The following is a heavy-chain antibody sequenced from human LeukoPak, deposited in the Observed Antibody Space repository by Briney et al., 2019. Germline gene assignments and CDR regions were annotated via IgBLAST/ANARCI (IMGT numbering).Heavy chain of an antibody. CDR3: ARRNIVVVPAAQTAFDI. V-gene: IGHV4-30-4*08. CDR1: GGSISSGDYY. CDR2: IYYSGST. J-gene: IGHJ3*02. Sequence: PSETLSLTCTVSGGSISSGDYYWSWIRQPPGKGLEWIGFIYYSGSTYYNPSLKSRVTISVDTSKNQFSLKLSSVTAADTAVYYCARRNIVVVPAAQTAFDIWGQGTLVTVSS. D-gene: IGHD2-2*01.